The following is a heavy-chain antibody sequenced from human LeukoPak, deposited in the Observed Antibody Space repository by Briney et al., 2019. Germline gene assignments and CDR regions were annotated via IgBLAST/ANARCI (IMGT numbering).Heavy chain of an antibody. D-gene: IGHD3-22*01. CDR2: IWYDGSNK. Sequence: PGTSLRLSCAASGFTFRSHGMHWVRQAPGKGLEWVAVIWYDGSNKYYADSVKGRFTISRDNPKNTLYLQMNSLRAEDTAVYYCAREHYNYYDNSGSIDYWGQGTLVTVSS. V-gene: IGHV3-33*01. CDR3: AREHYNYYDNSGSIDY. CDR1: GFTFRSHG. J-gene: IGHJ4*02.